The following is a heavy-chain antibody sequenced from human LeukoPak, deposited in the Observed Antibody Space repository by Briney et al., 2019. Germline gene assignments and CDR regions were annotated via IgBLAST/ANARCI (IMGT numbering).Heavy chain of an antibody. CDR3: ARIKEYFISYPTQNVFDL. V-gene: IGHV3-11*06. CDR1: GFRFTGYY. Sequence: GGSPRLSCAASGFRFTGYYMSWVRQTPGTGLEWLSYVSSRGTYTYYADSVKGRFTISRDNAKNSVYLQMNSLRGEDMSIYYCARIKEYFISYPTQNVFDLWGQGTMVTVSS. CDR2: VSSRGTYT. J-gene: IGHJ3*01. D-gene: IGHD2/OR15-2a*01.